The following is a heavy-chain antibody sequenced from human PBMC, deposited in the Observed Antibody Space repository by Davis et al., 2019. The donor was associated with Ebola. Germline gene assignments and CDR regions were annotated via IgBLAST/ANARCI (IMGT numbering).Heavy chain of an antibody. CDR3: ARGHNYGFEY. Sequence: ASVKVSCKASGYTFTGYNMHWVRQAPGHGLEWMGRVISNSGGTNYAQNFQGRVTMSRDTSISTAYMELSRLTSDDTAVYYCARGHNYGFEYWGQGTLVNVSS. CDR2: VISNSGGT. V-gene: IGHV1-2*06. D-gene: IGHD5-18*01. CDR1: GYTFTGYN. J-gene: IGHJ4*02.